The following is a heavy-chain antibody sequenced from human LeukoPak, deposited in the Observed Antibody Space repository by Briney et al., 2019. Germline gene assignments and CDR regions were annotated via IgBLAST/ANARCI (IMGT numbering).Heavy chain of an antibody. Sequence: ASVKVSCKASGYTFTSYDINWVRQATGQGLEWMGWMNPNSGNTGYAQKFQGRVTMTRNTSISTAYMELSSLRSEDTAVYYCARDPTSVYYDFWSGLDYFDYWGQGTLVTVSS. CDR1: GYTFTSYD. CDR3: ARDPTSVYYDFWSGLDYFDY. D-gene: IGHD3-3*01. J-gene: IGHJ4*02. V-gene: IGHV1-8*01. CDR2: MNPNSGNT.